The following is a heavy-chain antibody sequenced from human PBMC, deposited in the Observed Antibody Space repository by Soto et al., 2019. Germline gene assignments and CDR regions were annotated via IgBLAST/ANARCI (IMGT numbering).Heavy chain of an antibody. CDR1: GFTFSNAR. Sequence: EVQLVESGGGLVKPGGSPRLSCAASGFTFSNARMNWFRQAPGKVLEWVGRIKSKTDRGTTDYAAPEKGIFTISRDDSKNTLYLQMNSLKTGDTAVYYCTKDDSSSSLGIDVWGQGTTVTVSS. V-gene: IGHV3-15*07. D-gene: IGHD6-6*01. J-gene: IGHJ6*02. CDR3: TKDDSSSSLGIDV. CDR2: IKSKTDRGTT.